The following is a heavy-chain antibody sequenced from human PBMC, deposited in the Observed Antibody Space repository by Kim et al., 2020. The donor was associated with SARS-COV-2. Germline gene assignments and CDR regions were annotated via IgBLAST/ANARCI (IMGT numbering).Heavy chain of an antibody. D-gene: IGHD3-9*01. J-gene: IGHJ4*02. CDR1: GFTFSSYA. Sequence: GGSLRLSCAASGFTFSSYAMHWVRQAPGKGLEWVAVISYDGSNKYYADSVKGRFTISRDNSKNKLYLQMNSLRAEDTAVYYCAQDRYFDWLIDYWGEGTL. CDR2: ISYDGSNK. V-gene: IGHV3-30*04. CDR3: AQDRYFDWLIDY.